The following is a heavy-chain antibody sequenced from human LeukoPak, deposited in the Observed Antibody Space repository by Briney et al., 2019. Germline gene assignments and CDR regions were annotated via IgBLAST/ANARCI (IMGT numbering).Heavy chain of an antibody. CDR2: IYYSGST. D-gene: IGHD1-26*01. CDR3: ARAPGGSLLDY. CDR1: GGSISSYY. Sequence: PSETLSLTCTVSGGSISSYYWGWIRQPPGKGLGWIGYIYYSGSTNYNPSLKSRVTISVDTSKNQFSLKLSSVTAADTAVYYCARAPGGSLLDYWGQGTLVTVSS. J-gene: IGHJ4*02. V-gene: IGHV4-59*01.